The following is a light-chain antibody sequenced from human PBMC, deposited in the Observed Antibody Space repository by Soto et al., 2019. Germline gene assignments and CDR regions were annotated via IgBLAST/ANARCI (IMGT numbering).Light chain of an antibody. Sequence: DIQITHSPSSLSASVVDRVTITCRASQSITTYLNWNQQKSGKAPKLLIHAASILQSGVPSRFSGSGSGTDFTLTISSLQLEDFATYYCQKTYSIPISFGQGTRLAIK. V-gene: IGKV1-39*01. J-gene: IGKJ5*01. CDR1: QSITTY. CDR3: QKTYSIPIS. CDR2: AAS.